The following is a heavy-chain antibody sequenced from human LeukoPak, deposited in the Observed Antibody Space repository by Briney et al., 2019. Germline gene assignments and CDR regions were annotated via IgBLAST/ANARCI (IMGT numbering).Heavy chain of an antibody. CDR1: GYTFTSYD. D-gene: IGHD2-2*01. V-gene: IGHV1-8*03. CDR3: ARGVIVVVPAGSSWFDP. J-gene: IGHJ5*02. Sequence: ASVKVSCKASGYTFTSYDINWVRQATGQGLEWMGWMNPNSGNTGYAQKFQGRVTITRNTSISTAYMELSSLRSEDTAVYYCARGVIVVVPAGSSWFDPWGQGTLVTVSS. CDR2: MNPNSGNT.